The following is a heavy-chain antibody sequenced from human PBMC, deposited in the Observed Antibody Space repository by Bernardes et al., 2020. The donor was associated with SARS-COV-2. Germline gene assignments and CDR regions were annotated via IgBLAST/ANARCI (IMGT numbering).Heavy chain of an antibody. CDR1: GFTFRDHA. Sequence: GGSLRLSCTPSGFTFRDHAMSWVRQAPGRGLEWVGFIRSNADYGTTEYAASVRGRFTISRDDSRSTAYLQMNSLKTEDSAVYYCTRFPYRGIETRYFDNWGQGTRVTVSP. CDR3: TRFPYRGIETRYFDN. CDR2: IRSNADYGTT. V-gene: IGHV3-49*04. J-gene: IGHJ4*02. D-gene: IGHD3-10*01.